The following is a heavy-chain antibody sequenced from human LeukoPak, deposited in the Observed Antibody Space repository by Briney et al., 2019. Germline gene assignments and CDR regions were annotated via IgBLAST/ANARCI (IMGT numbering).Heavy chain of an antibody. D-gene: IGHD4-23*01. CDR3: ARDKIDDGNDFDH. J-gene: IGHJ4*02. CDR1: GFTFSSYG. V-gene: IGHV3-33*07. CDR2: IWYDGSNK. Sequence: GGSLRLSCAASGFTFSSYGMYWVRQPPGKGLEWVAVIWYDGSNKGYADSVKGRFTISRDNSKSTLYLQMTNLRAEDTGVYYCARDKIDDGNDFDHWGQGTLVTVSS.